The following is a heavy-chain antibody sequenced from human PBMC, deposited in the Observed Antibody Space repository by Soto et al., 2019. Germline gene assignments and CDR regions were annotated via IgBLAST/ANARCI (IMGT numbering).Heavy chain of an antibody. Sequence: VQLVQSGAEVKKPGASVKVSCKASGYIFTTYGITWVRQAPGQGLEWMGWISTYNGNTNYAQKLQGRVTMTTDTSTSTAYMVLRSLSSDDTAMYYCARKHFPSTYDSFDYWGQGTPVTVSS. CDR1: GYIFTTYG. V-gene: IGHV1-18*04. CDR2: ISTYNGNT. CDR3: ARKHFPSTYDSFDY. D-gene: IGHD3-3*02. J-gene: IGHJ4*02.